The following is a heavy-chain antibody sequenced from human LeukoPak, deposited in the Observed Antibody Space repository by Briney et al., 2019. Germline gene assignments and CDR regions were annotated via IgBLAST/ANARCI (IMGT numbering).Heavy chain of an antibody. V-gene: IGHV5-51*01. CDR3: ARLDYYDTSGYYPPPHDFDI. D-gene: IGHD3-22*01. CDR2: IYPGDSDS. CDR1: GYSFTNYW. J-gene: IGHJ3*02. Sequence: GESLKISCKGSGYSFTNYWIAWVRQMPGKGLEWVGIIYPGDSDSRYSPSFQGQVTISADKSIRTAYLQWDSLKASDTAMYYCARLDYYDTSGYYPPPHDFDIWGQGTIVTVSS.